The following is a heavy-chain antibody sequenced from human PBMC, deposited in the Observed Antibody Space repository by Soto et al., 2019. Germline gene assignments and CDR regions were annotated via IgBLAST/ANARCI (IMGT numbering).Heavy chain of an antibody. CDR2: IVVGSGNT. CDR1: GFTFTSSA. CDR3: AAGYYDSSGYYSSYYYYGMDV. D-gene: IGHD3-22*01. Sequence: AASVKVSCKASGFTFTSSAMQWVRQARGQRLEWIGWIVVGSGNTNYAQKFQERVTITRDMSTSTAYMELSSLRSEDTAVYYCAAGYYDSSGYYSSYYYYGMDVWGQGTTVTVSS. J-gene: IGHJ6*02. V-gene: IGHV1-58*02.